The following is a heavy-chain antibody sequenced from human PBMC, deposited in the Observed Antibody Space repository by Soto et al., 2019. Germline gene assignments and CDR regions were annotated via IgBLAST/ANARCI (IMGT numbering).Heavy chain of an antibody. J-gene: IGHJ4*02. CDR1: GGSFSGYY. CDR2: INHSGST. Sequence: SETLSLTCAVYGGSFSGYYWSWIRQPPGKGLEWIGEINHSGSTNYNPSLKSRVTISVDTSKNQFSLKLSSVTAADTAVYYCARGGFTIFGVVTTFDYWGQGTLVTVS. D-gene: IGHD3-3*01. CDR3: ARGGFTIFGVVTTFDY. V-gene: IGHV4-34*01.